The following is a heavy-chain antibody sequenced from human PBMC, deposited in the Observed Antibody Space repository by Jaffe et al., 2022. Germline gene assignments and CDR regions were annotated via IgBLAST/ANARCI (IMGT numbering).Heavy chain of an antibody. J-gene: IGHJ4*02. V-gene: IGHV4-4*02. CDR1: GGSISSSNW. CDR2: IYHSGST. D-gene: IGHD6-13*01. Sequence: QVQLQESGPGLVKPSGTLSLTCAVSGGSISSSNWWSWIRQPPGKGLEWIGEIYHSGSTNYNPSLKSRVTISVDKSKNQFSLKLSSVTAADTAVYYCARKKIIAAAGTKLGRVNYFDYWGQGTLVTVSS. CDR3: ARKKIIAAAGTKLGRVNYFDY.